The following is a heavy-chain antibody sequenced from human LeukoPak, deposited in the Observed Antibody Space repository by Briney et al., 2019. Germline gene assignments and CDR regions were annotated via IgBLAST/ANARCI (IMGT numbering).Heavy chain of an antibody. CDR2: ISAYNGNT. CDR1: GYTFTSYG. J-gene: IGHJ6*02. V-gene: IGHV1-18*01. D-gene: IGHD6-19*01. Sequence: ASVKVSCKASGYTFTSYGISWVRQAPGQGLEWMGWISAYNGNTNYAQKLQGRVTMTTDTSTSTAYMELRSLRSDDTAVYYCAEPTSSGWPSYYYYYGMDVWGQGTTVTVSS. CDR3: AEPTSSGWPSYYYYYGMDV.